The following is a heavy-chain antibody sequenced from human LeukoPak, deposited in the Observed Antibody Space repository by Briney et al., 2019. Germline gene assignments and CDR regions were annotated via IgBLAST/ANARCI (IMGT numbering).Heavy chain of an antibody. CDR2: INPSGGST. J-gene: IGHJ6*03. Sequence: ASVKVSCKASGYTFTNYYMHWVRQAPGQGLEWMGIINPSGGSTNYAQKFQGRVTMTRDTSISTAYMELSRLRSDDTAVYYCARVLLGSYYYMDVWGKGTTVTVSS. CDR1: GYTFTNYY. D-gene: IGHD7-27*01. V-gene: IGHV1-46*01. CDR3: ARVLLGSYYYMDV.